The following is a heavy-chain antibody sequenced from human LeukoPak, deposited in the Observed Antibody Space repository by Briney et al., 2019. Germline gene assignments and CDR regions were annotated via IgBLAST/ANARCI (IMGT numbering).Heavy chain of an antibody. CDR2: ISDNGDDT. CDR3: AKGYYCNYVAVDY. V-gene: IGHV3-23*01. CDR1: GFTFSSYA. J-gene: IGHJ4*02. Sequence: GGSLRLSCAASGFTFSSYAMIWVRQAPGKGLDWVSSISDNGDDTYYADSVKGRFTISRDKSTNTLYLQMNSPRADDTAVYYCAKGYYCNYVAVDYWGQETLVTVSS. D-gene: IGHD4-11*01.